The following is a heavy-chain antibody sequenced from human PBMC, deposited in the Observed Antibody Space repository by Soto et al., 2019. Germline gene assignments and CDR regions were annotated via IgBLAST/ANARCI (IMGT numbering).Heavy chain of an antibody. CDR3: ARSLAPGIAVATPEAFDY. D-gene: IGHD6-19*01. V-gene: IGHV1-3*01. Sequence: ASVKVSCKASGYTFTSYAMHWVRQAPGQRLEWMGWINAGNGNTKYSQKFQGRVTITRDTSASTAYMELSSLRSEDTAVYYCARSLAPGIAVATPEAFDYWGQGTLVTVSS. J-gene: IGHJ4*02. CDR2: INAGNGNT. CDR1: GYTFTSYA.